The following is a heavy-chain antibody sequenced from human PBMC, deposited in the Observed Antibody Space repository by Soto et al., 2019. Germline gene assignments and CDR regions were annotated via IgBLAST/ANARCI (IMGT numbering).Heavy chain of an antibody. D-gene: IGHD6-13*01. CDR1: GGPISSSNHY. CDR2: IYYIGST. CDR3: ARLGDRVNYYYMVV. J-gene: IGHJ6*03. V-gene: IGHV4-39*01. Sequence: QLQLQESGPGLVKPAETLSVTCTVSGGPISSSNHYWGWIRQPPGKGLEWIGSIYYIGSTYYNPAVQSRVTISVDTSKNQFSLTVKSVTAADTAVYFCARLGDRVNYYYMVVWGKGTTVTVSS.